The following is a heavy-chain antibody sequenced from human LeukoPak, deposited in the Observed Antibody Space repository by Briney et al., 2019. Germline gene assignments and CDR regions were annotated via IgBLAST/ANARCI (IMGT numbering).Heavy chain of an antibody. CDR1: GGTFSSYA. D-gene: IGHD5-12*01. J-gene: IGHJ4*02. Sequence: VASVKVSCKASGGTFSSYAISWVRQAPGQGLEGMGGIIPIFGTANYAQKFQGTVTITTDESTSTAYMELSSLRSEDTAVYYCARGPFVGYSGYDYVDYWGQGTLVTVSS. CDR2: IIPIFGTA. CDR3: ARGPFVGYSGYDYVDY. V-gene: IGHV1-69*05.